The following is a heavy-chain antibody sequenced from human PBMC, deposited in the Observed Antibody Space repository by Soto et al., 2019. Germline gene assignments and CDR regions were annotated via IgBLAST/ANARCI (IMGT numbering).Heavy chain of an antibody. CDR1: GGTFSSYA. J-gene: IGHJ4*02. CDR3: ARDKFMVRGVSTFDY. V-gene: IGHV1-69*13. D-gene: IGHD3-10*01. CDR2: IIPIFGTA. Sequence: SVKVSCKASGGTFSSYAISWVRQAPGQGLEWMGGIIPIFGTANYAQKFQGRVTITADESTSTAYMELSSLRSEDTAVYYCARDKFMVRGVSTFDYWGQGTLVTVSS.